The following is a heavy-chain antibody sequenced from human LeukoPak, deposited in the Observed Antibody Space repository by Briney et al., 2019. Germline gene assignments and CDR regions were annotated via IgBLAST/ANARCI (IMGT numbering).Heavy chain of an antibody. V-gene: IGHV3-21*01. CDR2: ISSSSSYI. Sequence: GGSLRLSCAASGFTFSSYSMNWVRQAPGKGLEWVSSISSSSSYIYYADSVKGRFTISRDNAKNSLYLQMNSLRAEDTAVYYCARDMRAYYYDVLSGYYSPTDYWGQGDLVTVSS. CDR3: ARDMRAYYYDVLSGYYSPTDY. D-gene: IGHD3-9*01. J-gene: IGHJ4*02. CDR1: GFTFSSYS.